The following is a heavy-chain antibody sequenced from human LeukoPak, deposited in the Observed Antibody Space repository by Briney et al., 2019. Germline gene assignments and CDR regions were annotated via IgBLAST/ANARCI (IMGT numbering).Heavy chain of an antibody. J-gene: IGHJ1*01. CDR3: AKVGDSSGYYYMVEYFQH. V-gene: IGHV3-30*18. CDR1: GFTFSSYG. CDR2: ISYDGSNK. D-gene: IGHD3-22*01. Sequence: GGSLRLSCAASGFTFSSYGMHWVRQAPGKGLEWVAVISYDGSNKYYADSVKGRFTISRDNSKNTLYLQMNSLRAEDTAVYYCAKVGDSSGYYYMVEYFQHWGQGTLVAVSS.